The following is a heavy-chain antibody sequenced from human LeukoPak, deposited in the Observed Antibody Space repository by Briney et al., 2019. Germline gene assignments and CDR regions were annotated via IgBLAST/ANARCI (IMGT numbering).Heavy chain of an antibody. J-gene: IGHJ4*02. D-gene: IGHD3-9*01. Sequence: AGGSLRLSCAASGFTFSSYWMSWVRQAPGKGLEWVAIIKQDGSEIYYVDSVKGRFTISRDNAKYSVYLQMNSLSTEDMAVYYCARGSWYNILTGYKRQQGFDSWGQGTLVTVSS. V-gene: IGHV3-7*01. CDR3: ARGSWYNILTGYKRQQGFDS. CDR1: GFTFSSYW. CDR2: IKQDGSEI.